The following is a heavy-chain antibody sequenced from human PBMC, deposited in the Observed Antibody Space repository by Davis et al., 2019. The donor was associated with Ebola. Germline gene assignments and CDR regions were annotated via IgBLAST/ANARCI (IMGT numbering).Heavy chain of an antibody. CDR3: ARPLWSNYYYYGMDV. J-gene: IGHJ6*02. D-gene: IGHD3-10*01. CDR1: GYSVTSYW. CDR2: IYPGDSDT. Sequence: GGSLRLSCKGSGYSVTSYWIGWVRQMPGKGLEWMGIIYPGDSDTRYSPSFQGQVTISADKSISTAYLQWSSLKASDTAMYYCARPLWSNYYYYGMDVWGQGTTVTVSS. V-gene: IGHV5-51*01.